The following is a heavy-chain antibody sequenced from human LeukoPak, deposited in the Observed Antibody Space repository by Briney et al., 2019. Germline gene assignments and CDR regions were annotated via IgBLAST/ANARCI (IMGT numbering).Heavy chain of an antibody. D-gene: IGHD3-10*01. J-gene: IGHJ5*02. CDR2: IYHSGST. V-gene: IGHV4-38-2*02. Sequence: SETLSLTCTVFGYSISSGYYWGWIRQPPGKGLEWIGSIYHSGSTYYNPSLKSRVTISVDTSKNQFSLKLSSVTAADTAVYYCARGPRFGELLWHWFDPWGQGTLVTVSS. CDR1: GYSISSGYY. CDR3: ARGPRFGELLWHWFDP.